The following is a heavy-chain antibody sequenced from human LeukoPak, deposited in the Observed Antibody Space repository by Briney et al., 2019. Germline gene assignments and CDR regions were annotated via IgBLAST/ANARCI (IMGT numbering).Heavy chain of an antibody. CDR1: GFTFSSYW. CDR3: ASGYSSGWYTAQNYFDY. V-gene: IGHV3-7*03. Sequence: GGSLRLSCAASGFTFSSYWMSWVRQAPGKGLEWVASIKQDGSEKYYVDSVKGRFTISRDNAKNSLYLQMNSLRAEDTAVYYCASGYSSGWYTAQNYFDYWGQGTLVTVSS. J-gene: IGHJ4*02. D-gene: IGHD6-19*01. CDR2: IKQDGSEK.